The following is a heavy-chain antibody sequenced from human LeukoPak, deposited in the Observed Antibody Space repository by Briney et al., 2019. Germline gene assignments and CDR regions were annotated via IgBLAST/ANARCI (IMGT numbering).Heavy chain of an antibody. J-gene: IGHJ4*02. Sequence: ASVKVSCKASGYTFTSYYMHWERQAPGQGLEWMGIINPSGGSTSYAQKFQGRVTMTRDTSTSTVYMELSSLRAEDTAVYYCAGAGEVSSGWVWGFDYWGQGTLVTVSP. CDR1: GYTFTSYY. V-gene: IGHV1-46*01. D-gene: IGHD6-19*01. CDR2: INPSGGST. CDR3: AGAGEVSSGWVWGFDY.